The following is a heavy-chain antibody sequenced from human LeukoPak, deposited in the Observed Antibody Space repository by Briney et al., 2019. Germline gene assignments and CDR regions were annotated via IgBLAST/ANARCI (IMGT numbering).Heavy chain of an antibody. V-gene: IGHV3-49*04. Sequence: PGGSLRLSCTASGFTFGDYAISWVRQAPGKGLEWVGFIRSKAYGGTTEYAASVEGRFTISRDDSKSIAYLQMNSLRAEDTAVYYCAKSRRYSGSPEGAFDIWGQGTMVTVSS. CDR1: GFTFGDYA. J-gene: IGHJ3*02. D-gene: IGHD1-26*01. CDR3: AKSRRYSGSPEGAFDI. CDR2: IRSKAYGGTT.